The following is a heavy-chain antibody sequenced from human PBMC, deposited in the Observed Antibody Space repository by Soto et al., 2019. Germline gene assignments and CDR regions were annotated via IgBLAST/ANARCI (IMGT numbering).Heavy chain of an antibody. CDR2: IGTASNT. CDR3: TRGHPTWDGFYIDS. CDR1: GFTFSRYD. D-gene: IGHD3-3*01. V-gene: IGHV3-13*01. J-gene: IGHJ4*02. Sequence: EVQLVESGGGLVQPGGSLRLSCAASGFTFSRYDIHWDRQTTGRRLEWVSAIGTASNTDYAASVRGRFTISRENDKNSLYLQMNNLRAEDTAVYYCTRGHPTWDGFYIDSWGQGTLVTVSS.